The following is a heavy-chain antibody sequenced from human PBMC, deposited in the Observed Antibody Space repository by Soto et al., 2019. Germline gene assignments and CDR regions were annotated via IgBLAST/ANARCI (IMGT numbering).Heavy chain of an antibody. CDR2: VSWNGSRT. CDR1: GFTFSNSD. Sequence: GGSLRLSCAASGFTFSNSDMNWVRQAPGKGLEWVSGVSWNGSRTHYAGSVKGRFIISRDNSRNFLYQQMNSLRPEDMAVYYCVRSFNYYDSSGYYYDYYYYGMDVWGQGTTVTVSS. CDR3: VRSFNYYDSSGYYYDYYYYGMDV. D-gene: IGHD3-22*01. J-gene: IGHJ6*02. V-gene: IGHV3-35*01.